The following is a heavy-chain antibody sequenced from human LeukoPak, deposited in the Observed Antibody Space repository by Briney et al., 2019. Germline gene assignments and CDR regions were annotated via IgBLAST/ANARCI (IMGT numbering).Heavy chain of an antibody. J-gene: IGHJ4*02. D-gene: IGHD6-19*01. V-gene: IGHV3-53*01. CDR2: IYSGGST. Sequence: GGSLRLSCAASGFTFSSYAMSWVRQAPGKGLEWVSIIYSGGSTYYADSVKGRFTISRDNSKNTLYLQMNSLRAEDTAVYYCASRYSSGWYDYWGQGTLVTVSS. CDR3: ASRYSSGWYDY. CDR1: GFTFSSYA.